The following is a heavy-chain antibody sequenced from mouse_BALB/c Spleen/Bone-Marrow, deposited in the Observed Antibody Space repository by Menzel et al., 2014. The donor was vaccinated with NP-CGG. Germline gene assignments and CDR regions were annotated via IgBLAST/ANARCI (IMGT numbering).Heavy chain of an antibody. CDR1: GFNVKDTH. D-gene: IGHD2-2*01. V-gene: IGHV14-3*02. CDR3: ASYVYGYYFDY. Sequence: VQLKDSGAELVKPGASVKLSCTASGFNVKDTHIHWVKQRPEQGLEWIGRIDPANGNTKYDPKFQGKATITADTSSNTAYLQLSSLTSEDTAVYYCASYVYGYYFDYWGQGTTLTVSS. J-gene: IGHJ2*01. CDR2: IDPANGNT.